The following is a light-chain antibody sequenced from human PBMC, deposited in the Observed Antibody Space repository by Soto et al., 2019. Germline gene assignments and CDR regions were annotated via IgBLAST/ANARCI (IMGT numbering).Light chain of an antibody. CDR3: QQYGSSQET. V-gene: IGKV3-20*01. J-gene: IGKJ2*01. Sequence: EIVLTQSPGTLSLSPGERATLSCRASQSVSSSYLAWYQQKPGQAPRLLIYGASSRATGIPDRFSGSGSGTDFTLTISRLEPEDFAVYYRQQYGSSQETFGQGTKLEIK. CDR1: QSVSSSY. CDR2: GAS.